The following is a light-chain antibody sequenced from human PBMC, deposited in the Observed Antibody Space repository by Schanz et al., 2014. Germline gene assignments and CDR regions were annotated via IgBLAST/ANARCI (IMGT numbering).Light chain of an antibody. CDR3: QQYDASRT. V-gene: IGKV3-11*01. CDR2: DAS. J-gene: IGKJ1*01. CDR1: QSVSSY. Sequence: EIVLTQSPATLSLSPGERATLSCRASQSVSSYLAWYQQKPGQAPRLLIYDASNRATGIPARFSGSGSGTDFTLSISSLEPEDFAVYYCQQYDASRTFGQGTKVEIK.